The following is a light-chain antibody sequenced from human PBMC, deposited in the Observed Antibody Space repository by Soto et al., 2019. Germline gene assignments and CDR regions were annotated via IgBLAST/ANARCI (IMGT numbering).Light chain of an antibody. CDR3: QQYNSYSIT. Sequence: DIQMTQSPSTLSASVGERVTITCRASQSISSWLAWYQQKPGKAPKLLIYKASSLESGVPSRFSGSGSGTEFTLTIRSLQPDDFATYYCQQYNSYSITCGQGTRLESK. J-gene: IGKJ5*01. CDR2: KAS. V-gene: IGKV1-5*03. CDR1: QSISSW.